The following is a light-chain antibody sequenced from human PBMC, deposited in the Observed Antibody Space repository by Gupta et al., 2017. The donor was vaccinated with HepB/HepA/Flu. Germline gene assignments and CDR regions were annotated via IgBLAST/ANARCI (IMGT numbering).Light chain of an antibody. CDR1: SFNIGYFY. Sequence: QSVLTQPPSVSAAPGQKVPISRPGSSFNIGYFYVSWYQQLPGTAPKLLIYQNNKRPSGIPDRFSGSKSGTSATLGITGLQTADEADYYCATWDHNLHGVFGGGTRLTVL. V-gene: IGLV1-51*01. CDR3: ATWDHNLHGV. CDR2: QNN. J-gene: IGLJ3*02.